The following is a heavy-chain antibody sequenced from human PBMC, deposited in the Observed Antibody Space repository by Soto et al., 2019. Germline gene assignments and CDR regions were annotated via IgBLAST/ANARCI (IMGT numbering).Heavy chain of an antibody. J-gene: IGHJ4*02. Sequence: QVQLVQSGAEVKKPGASVRVSCKASGYTFTSNDINWVRQATGQGLEWMGWMNPANGNTGSAQKFQGRVTMTRDNSINTAYMELSSLRSEDTAVYYCAARSCGGGYCYAIDYWGQGTLVTVSS. D-gene: IGHD2-15*01. CDR2: MNPANGNT. CDR3: AARSCGGGYCYAIDY. CDR1: GYTFTSND. V-gene: IGHV1-8*01.